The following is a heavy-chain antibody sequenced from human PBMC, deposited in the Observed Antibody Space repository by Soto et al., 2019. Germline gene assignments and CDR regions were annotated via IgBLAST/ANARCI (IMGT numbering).Heavy chain of an antibody. CDR1: GFTFSSYA. J-gene: IGHJ4*02. V-gene: IGHV3-23*01. CDR3: AKDLGGMGIAARLGEYYFDY. D-gene: IGHD6-6*01. Sequence: EVQLLESGGGLVQPGGSLRLSCAASGFTFSSYAMSWVRQAPGKGLEWVSAISGSGGSTYYADSVKGRFTISRDNSKNTLYLQMSSLRAEDTAVYYCAKDLGGMGIAARLGEYYFDYWGQGTLVTVSS. CDR2: ISGSGGST.